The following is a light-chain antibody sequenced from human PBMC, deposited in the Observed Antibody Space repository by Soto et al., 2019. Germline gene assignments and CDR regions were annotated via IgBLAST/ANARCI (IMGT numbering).Light chain of an antibody. J-gene: IGKJ4*02. CDR1: QGLVHSDGNTY. CDR2: KVS. V-gene: IGKV2-30*02. CDR3: RQGTHWPLA. Sequence: DAAMTQAPLSLPVSLSQPASISCRPRQGLVHSDGNTYLNSFQQSPGQSPRRLIDKVSHRSAGVPDSFSGSGSGTDFPLIISRVEAEDLGVYYCRQGTHWPLALGGGTKVDIK.